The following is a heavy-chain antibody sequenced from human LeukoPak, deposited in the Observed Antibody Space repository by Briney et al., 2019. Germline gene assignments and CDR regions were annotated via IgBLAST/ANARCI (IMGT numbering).Heavy chain of an antibody. D-gene: IGHD2-2*01. CDR2: ISAYNGNT. J-gene: IGHJ3*02. CDR3: ARVRGYCSSTSCLDAFDI. V-gene: IGHV1-18*01. Sequence: GASVKVSCKASGYTFTSYGISWVRQAPGQGLEWMGWISAYNGNTNYAQKLQGRVTMTTDTSTSTAYMELRSLRPDDTAVYYCARVRGYCSSTSCLDAFDIWGQGTMVTVSS. CDR1: GYTFTSYG.